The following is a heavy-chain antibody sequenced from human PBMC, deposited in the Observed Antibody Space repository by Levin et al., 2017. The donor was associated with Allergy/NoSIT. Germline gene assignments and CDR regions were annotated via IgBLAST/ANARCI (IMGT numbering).Heavy chain of an antibody. J-gene: IGHJ4*02. CDR3: ARDGYCSSTSCLDY. CDR2: ISYDGSNK. Sequence: GGSLRLSCAASGFTFSSYAMHWVRQAPGKGLEWVAVISYDGSNKYYADSVKGRFTISRDNSKNTLYLQMNSLRAEDTAVYYCARDGYCSSTSCLDYWGQGTLVTVSS. D-gene: IGHD2-2*03. V-gene: IGHV3-30-3*01. CDR1: GFTFSSYA.